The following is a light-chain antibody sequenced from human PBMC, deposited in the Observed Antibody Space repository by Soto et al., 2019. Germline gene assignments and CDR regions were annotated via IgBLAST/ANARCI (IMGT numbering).Light chain of an antibody. CDR3: QQRNYWLS. CDR1: QSLSSSY. V-gene: IGKV3D-20*02. CDR2: DVS. Sequence: EIVLTQSPGTLPLSPGERATLSCRASQSLSSSYLAWYQQKPGQAPRLLIYDVSSRSPDIPDRFLGSGSETDFTLTISRLEPEDFAVYYCQQRNYWLSFGGGTKLEIK. J-gene: IGKJ4*01.